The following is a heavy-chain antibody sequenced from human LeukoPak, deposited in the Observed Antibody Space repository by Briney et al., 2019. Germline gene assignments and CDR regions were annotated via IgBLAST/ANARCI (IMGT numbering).Heavy chain of an antibody. Sequence: GASVKVSCKASGYTFTSYDINWVRQATGQGLEWLGWMNPSSGNTGYAQKFQGRVTMTRDTSISTAYMELSSLRSEDTAVYYCARVANYYDSAGLYLNYFYGMDVWGQGTTVTVSS. CDR3: ARVANYYDSAGLYLNYFYGMDV. D-gene: IGHD3-22*01. J-gene: IGHJ6*02. V-gene: IGHV1-8*01. CDR1: GYTFTSYD. CDR2: MNPSSGNT.